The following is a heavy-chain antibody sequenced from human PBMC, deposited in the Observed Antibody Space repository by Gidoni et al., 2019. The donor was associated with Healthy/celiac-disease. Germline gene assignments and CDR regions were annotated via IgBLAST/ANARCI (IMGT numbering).Heavy chain of an antibody. V-gene: IGHV3-33*01. CDR1: GFPFGSYG. J-gene: IGHJ4*02. CDR3: ARAEGYSYGTYFDY. Sequence: QVQLVESGGGVVQPGRSLRLSCAASGFPFGSYGRHWVRQAPGTGLEWVAVIWYDGSNKYYADSVKGRFTISRDNSKNTLYLQMNSLRAEDTAVYYCARAEGYSYGTYFDYWGQGTLVTVSS. CDR2: IWYDGSNK. D-gene: IGHD5-18*01.